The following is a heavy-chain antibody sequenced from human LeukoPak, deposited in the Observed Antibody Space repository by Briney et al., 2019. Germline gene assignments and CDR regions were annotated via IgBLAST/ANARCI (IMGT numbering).Heavy chain of an antibody. V-gene: IGHV4-59*12. CDR3: ARRFWGASYYYYYYMDV. CDR1: GGSISSYY. D-gene: IGHD3-16*01. CDR2: IHYSGNT. Sequence: PETLSLTCTVSGGSISSYYWSWIRQPPGKGLEWIGYIHYSGNTNYNPSLKSRVTISLVTSKNQFSLKLSSVTAADTAVYYCARRFWGASYYYYYYMDVWGKGTTVTISS. J-gene: IGHJ6*03.